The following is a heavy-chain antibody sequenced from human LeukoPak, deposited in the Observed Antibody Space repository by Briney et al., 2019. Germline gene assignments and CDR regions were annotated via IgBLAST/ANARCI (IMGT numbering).Heavy chain of an antibody. J-gene: IGHJ3*02. CDR1: GYTFTSYD. V-gene: IGHV1-8*01. D-gene: IGHD3-10*01. Sequence: ASVKVSCKASGYTFTSYDINWVRQATGQGLEWMGWMNPNSGNTGYAQKFQGRVNMTRNTSISTAYMELSSPRSEDTAVYYCARGPFGGDAFDIWGQGTMVTVSS. CDR2: MNPNSGNT. CDR3: ARGPFGGDAFDI.